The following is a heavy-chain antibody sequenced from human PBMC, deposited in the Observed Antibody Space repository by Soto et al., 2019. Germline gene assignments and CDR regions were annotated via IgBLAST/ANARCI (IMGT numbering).Heavy chain of an antibody. D-gene: IGHD3-10*01. V-gene: IGHV1-69*06. CDR3: ARVWVRGVITYYYGMDV. CDR1: GGTFSSYA. Sequence: ASVKVSCKASGGTFSSYAISWVRQAPGQGLEWMGGIIPIFGTANYAQKFQGRVTITADKSTSTAYMELSSLRSEDTAVYYCARVWVRGVITYYYGMDVWGQGTTVTVSS. CDR2: IIPIFGTA. J-gene: IGHJ6*02.